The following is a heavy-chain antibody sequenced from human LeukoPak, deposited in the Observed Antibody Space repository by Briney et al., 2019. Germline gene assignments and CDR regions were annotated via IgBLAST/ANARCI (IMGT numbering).Heavy chain of an antibody. Sequence: ASVKVSCTASGYTFTSYGFSWVRQAPGQGLEWMGWISTYYGNTNYAQKLQDRVTITTDTSTSTAYMELTSLRSDDTAVYYCARVYSTNYYGSGDRPFLFDYWGQGTVVTVSS. J-gene: IGHJ4*02. V-gene: IGHV1-18*01. CDR1: GYTFTSYG. CDR3: ARVYSTNYYGSGDRPFLFDY. CDR2: ISTYYGNT. D-gene: IGHD3-10*01.